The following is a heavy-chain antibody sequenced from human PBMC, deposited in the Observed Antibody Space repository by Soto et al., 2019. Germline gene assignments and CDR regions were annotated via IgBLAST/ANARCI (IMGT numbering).Heavy chain of an antibody. CDR2: IYHSGST. V-gene: IGHV4-30-2*01. Sequence: PSETLSLTCAVSGGSISSGGYSWSWIRQPPGKGLEWIGYIYHSGSTYYNPSLKSRVTISVDTSKNQFSLKLSSVTAADTAVYYCARSMLYSDGSNYSPFDYWGQGTLVTSPQ. D-gene: IGHD3-22*01. J-gene: IGHJ4*02. CDR1: GGSISSGGYS. CDR3: ARSMLYSDGSNYSPFDY.